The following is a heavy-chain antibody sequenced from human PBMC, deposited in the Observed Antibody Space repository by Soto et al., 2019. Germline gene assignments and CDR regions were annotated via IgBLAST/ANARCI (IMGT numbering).Heavy chain of an antibody. V-gene: IGHV3-30*02. Sequence: GGSLSLSCTTSGFTFSDYGMHWVRQAPGKGLEWVAIISYDGSDRYYVDSVKGRFIISRDNSNNMLYLQMSSLRPEDTAVYYCAKTRPGQCSSKNCFAFDPWGQGTLVTVSS. CDR2: ISYDGSDR. CDR1: GFTFSDYG. D-gene: IGHD2-2*01. J-gene: IGHJ5*02. CDR3: AKTRPGQCSSKNCFAFDP.